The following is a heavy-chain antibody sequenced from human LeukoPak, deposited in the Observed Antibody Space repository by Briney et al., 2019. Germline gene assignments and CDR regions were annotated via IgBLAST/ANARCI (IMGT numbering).Heavy chain of an antibody. V-gene: IGHV3-23*01. CDR1: GFTFSSYA. CDR2: ISGSGGST. D-gene: IGHD3-10*01. J-gene: IGHJ4*02. Sequence: GGSLRLSCVASGFTFSSYAMSWVRQAPGKGLEWVSAISGSGGSTYYADSVKGRFTISRDNSKNTLYLQMNSLRAEDTAVYYCAKDMPYGSGSYKQTFDYWGQGTLVTVSS. CDR3: AKDMPYGSGSYKQTFDY.